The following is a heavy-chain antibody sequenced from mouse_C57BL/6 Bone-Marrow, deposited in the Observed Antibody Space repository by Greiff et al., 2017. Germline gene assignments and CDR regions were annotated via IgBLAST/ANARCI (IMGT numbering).Heavy chain of an antibody. D-gene: IGHD1-1*01. J-gene: IGHJ2*01. CDR2: ISSGGSYT. CDR1: GFTFSSYG. V-gene: IGHV5-6*01. CDR3: ARLTTVVAHYFDY. Sequence: DVQLQESGGDLVKPGGSLKLSCAASGFTFSSYGMSWVRQTPDKRLEWVATISSGGSYTYYPDSVKGRFTISRDNAKNTLYLQMSSLKSEDTAMYYCARLTTVVAHYFDYWGQGTTLTVSS.